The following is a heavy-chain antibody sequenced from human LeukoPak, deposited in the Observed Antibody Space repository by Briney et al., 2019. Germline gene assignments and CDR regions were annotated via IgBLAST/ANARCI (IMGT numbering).Heavy chain of an antibody. CDR1: GGTFSSYA. V-gene: IGHV1-69*04. CDR3: ARGPHRAGPAPEY. CDR2: IIPILGIA. Sequence: GASVKVSCKASGGTFSSYAISWVRQAPGRGLEWMGRIIPILGIANYAQKFQGRVTITADKSTSTAYVELSSLRSEDTAVYYCARGPHRAGPAPEYWGQGTLVTVSS. J-gene: IGHJ4*02. D-gene: IGHD6-19*01.